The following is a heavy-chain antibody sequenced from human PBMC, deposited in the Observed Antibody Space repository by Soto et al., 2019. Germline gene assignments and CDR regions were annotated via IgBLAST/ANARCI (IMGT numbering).Heavy chain of an antibody. D-gene: IGHD3-9*01. V-gene: IGHV3-15*07. CDR2: IKSKIDGGTT. Sequence: SLRLSCAASGFTFSDAWINWVRQAPGKGLEWVGRIKSKIDGGTTDFAAPVKGRFAISRDDSRDMVYMEMYSLKTDDTAVYYCTTDSLFTGQLVRMDNWGHRTLVTVSS. J-gene: IGHJ4*01. CDR3: TTDSLFTGQLVRMDN. CDR1: GFTFSDAW.